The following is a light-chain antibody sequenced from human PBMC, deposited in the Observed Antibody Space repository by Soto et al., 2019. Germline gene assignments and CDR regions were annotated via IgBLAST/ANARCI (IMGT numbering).Light chain of an antibody. Sequence: DIQMTQSPSTLSASVGDRVTITCRASQGMSSYLAWYQQKPGKAPKLLIYAASTLQSGVPSRFSGSGSGTEFTLTISSLQPEDFATYYCQRPGVFGPGTKVDIK. CDR1: QGMSSY. J-gene: IGKJ3*01. V-gene: IGKV1-9*01. CDR3: QRPGV. CDR2: AAS.